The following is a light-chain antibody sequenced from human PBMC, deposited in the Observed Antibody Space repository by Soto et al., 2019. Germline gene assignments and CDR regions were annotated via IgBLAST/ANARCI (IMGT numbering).Light chain of an antibody. CDR1: QDISNY. V-gene: IGKV1-33*01. Sequence: DIQMTQSRSSLSASVGDRVTITCQASQDISNYLNWYQQKPGKAPKLLIYDASNLETGVPSRFSGSVSGTDFTFTISSLQPEDIATYYCQQYDNLPPYTFGQGTKLEIK. CDR3: QQYDNLPPYT. CDR2: DAS. J-gene: IGKJ2*01.